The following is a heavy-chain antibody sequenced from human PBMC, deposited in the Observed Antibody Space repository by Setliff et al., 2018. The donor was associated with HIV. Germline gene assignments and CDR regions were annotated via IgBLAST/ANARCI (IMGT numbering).Heavy chain of an antibody. CDR1: GYIFTGYF. CDR2: INPKSGGT. J-gene: IGHJ4*02. CDR3: ARSFWTTEVIPLGY. V-gene: IGHV1-2*02. Sequence: VASVKVSCKASGYIFTGYFMHWVRQAPGQGLEWMGWINPKSGGTNYAQKFQGRVTMTCDTSISTAYMEVSRLRSDDTAVYYCARSFWTTEVIPLGYWGQGTLVTVSS. D-gene: IGHD3-3*01.